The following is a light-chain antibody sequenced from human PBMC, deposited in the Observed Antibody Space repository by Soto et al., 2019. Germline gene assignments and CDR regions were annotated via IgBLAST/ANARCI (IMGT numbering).Light chain of an antibody. CDR1: QSISINY. Sequence: EIVLTQSPGTLSMSPGERATLSCRASQSISINYLSFYQQKPGHAPRLLIYGASCRATGIPDRFSGSGSGTDFTLTISRLEAEDYAVYYCQQYGSSPRTFGQGTKVEFK. CDR2: GAS. CDR3: QQYGSSPRT. J-gene: IGKJ1*01. V-gene: IGKV3-20*01.